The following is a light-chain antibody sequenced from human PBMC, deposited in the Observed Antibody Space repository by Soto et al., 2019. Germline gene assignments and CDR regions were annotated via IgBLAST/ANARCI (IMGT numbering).Light chain of an antibody. V-gene: IGLV1-47*01. J-gene: IGLJ7*01. CDR1: SSNIGSHS. CDR3: AGWDDSLSGFAV. CDR2: RDN. Sequence: QSVLTRPPSASGTPGQTVTISCSGSSSNIGSHSVDWYQQLPGTAPKLLIYRDNQRPSGVPDRFSGSKSGTSASLAISGLRSEDEAYYYCAGWDDSLSGFAVFGGGTQLTVL.